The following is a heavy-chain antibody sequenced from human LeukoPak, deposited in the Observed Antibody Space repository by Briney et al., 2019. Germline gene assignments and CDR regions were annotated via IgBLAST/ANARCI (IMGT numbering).Heavy chain of an antibody. D-gene: IGHD5-18*01. V-gene: IGHV3-48*04. CDR1: GFTFSSHG. CDR2: ISSSGSTI. Sequence: GGSLRLSCAASGFTFSSHGMNWVRQAPGKGLEWVSYISSSGSTIFYADSVKGRFTISRDNAKNSLYLQMNSLRADDTAVYYCARMNTAMVTGLNYYYYMDVWGKGTTVTISS. CDR3: ARMNTAMVTGLNYYYYMDV. J-gene: IGHJ6*03.